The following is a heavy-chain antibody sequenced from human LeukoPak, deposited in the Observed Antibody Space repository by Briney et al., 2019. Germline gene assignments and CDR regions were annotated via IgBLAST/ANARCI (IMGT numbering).Heavy chain of an antibody. V-gene: IGHV4-38-2*02. CDR1: GYSISSGYY. J-gene: IGHJ4*02. Sequence: SETLSLTCTVSGYSISSGYYWSWIRQPPGKGLEWIGEINHSGSTNYNPSLKSRVTISVDTSKNQFSLKLSSVTAADTAVYYCARAPRRRRGGGLSDYFDYWGQGTLVTVSS. CDR2: INHSGST. D-gene: IGHD2-15*01. CDR3: ARAPRRRRGGGLSDYFDY.